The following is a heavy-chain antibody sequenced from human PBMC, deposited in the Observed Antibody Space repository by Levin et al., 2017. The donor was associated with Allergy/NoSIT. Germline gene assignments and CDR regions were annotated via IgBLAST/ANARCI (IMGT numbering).Heavy chain of an antibody. Sequence: GESLKISCAASGFTFSSYAMHWVRQAPGKGLEWVAVISYDGSNKYYADSVKGRFTISRDNSKNTLYLQMNSLRAEDTAVYYCANMVRGVIIDYWGQGTLVTVSS. CDR3: ANMVRGVIIDY. D-gene: IGHD3-10*01. CDR1: GFTFSSYA. CDR2: ISYDGSNK. J-gene: IGHJ4*02. V-gene: IGHV3-30*04.